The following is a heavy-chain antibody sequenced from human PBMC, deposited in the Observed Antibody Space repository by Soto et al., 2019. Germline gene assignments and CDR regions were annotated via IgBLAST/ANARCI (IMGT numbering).Heavy chain of an antibody. D-gene: IGHD3-10*01. Sequence: GGSLRLSCAASGFTFSSYAMSWVRQAPGKGLEWVSAISGSGGSTYYADSVKGRFTISRDNSKNTLYLQMNSLRAEDTAVYYCAKLTMVRGVIDYFDYWGQGTLVTVSS. CDR2: ISGSGGST. CDR3: AKLTMVRGVIDYFDY. CDR1: GFTFSSYA. V-gene: IGHV3-23*01. J-gene: IGHJ4*02.